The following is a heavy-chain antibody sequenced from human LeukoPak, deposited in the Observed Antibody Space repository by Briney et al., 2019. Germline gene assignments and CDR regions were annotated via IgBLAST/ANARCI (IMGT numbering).Heavy chain of an antibody. V-gene: IGHV1-2*02. CDR3: ATQREYYYDSSGPYYFDY. Sequence: ASVKVSCKASGYTFTGYYMHWVRQAPGQGLEWMGWTNPNSGGTNYAQKFQGRVTMTRDTSISTAYMELSRLRSDDTAVYYCATQREYYYDSSGPYYFDYWGQGTLVTVSS. D-gene: IGHD3-22*01. J-gene: IGHJ4*02. CDR2: TNPNSGGT. CDR1: GYTFTGYY.